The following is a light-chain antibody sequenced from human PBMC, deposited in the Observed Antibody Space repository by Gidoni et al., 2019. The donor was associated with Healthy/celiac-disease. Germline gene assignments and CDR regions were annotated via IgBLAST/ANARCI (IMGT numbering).Light chain of an antibody. V-gene: IGKV4-1*01. CDR2: WAS. Sequence: DIVMTQSPDSLAASLGERATINCKSSQSVLYSSNNKNYLAWYQQKPGQPPKLLIYWASTRESGVPDRFSGSGSGTDFTLTISSLQAEDVAVYYCQQYYSTPPFTFGPGTKVDIK. CDR3: QQYYSTPPFT. CDR1: QSVLYSSNNKNY. J-gene: IGKJ3*01.